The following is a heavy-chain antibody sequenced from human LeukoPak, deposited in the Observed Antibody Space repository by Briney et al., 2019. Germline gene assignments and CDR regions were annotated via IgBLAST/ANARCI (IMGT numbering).Heavy chain of an antibody. D-gene: IGHD6-6*01. CDR2: IKQDGSEK. V-gene: IGHV3-7*01. CDR1: GFTFSSYG. Sequence: GGSLRLSCETSGFTFSSYGMSWVRQAPGKGLEWVANIKQDGSEKYYVDSVKGRFTISRDNAKNSLYLQMNSLRAEDTAVYYCARADSSIAARLSRSSIFNYYYYMDVWGKGTTVTVSS. CDR3: ARADSSIAARLSRSSIFNYYYYMDV. J-gene: IGHJ6*03.